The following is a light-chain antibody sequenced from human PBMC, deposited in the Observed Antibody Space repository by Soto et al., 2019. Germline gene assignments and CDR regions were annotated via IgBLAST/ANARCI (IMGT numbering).Light chain of an antibody. CDR3: CSYAGSSPSVV. J-gene: IGLJ2*01. Sequence: QSARTQPASVSGSPGQSITISCTGTSSDVGSYNLVSWYQQHPGKAPKLMIYEGSKRPSGVSNRFSGSKSGNTASLTISGLQAEDEADYYCCSYAGSSPSVVFGGGTKLTVL. CDR2: EGS. CDR1: SSDVGSYNL. V-gene: IGLV2-23*01.